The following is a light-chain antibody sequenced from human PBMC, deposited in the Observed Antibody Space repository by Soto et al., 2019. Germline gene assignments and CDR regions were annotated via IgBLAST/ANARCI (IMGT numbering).Light chain of an antibody. CDR1: QDIRND. Sequence: IQIPQSPSSLPASVGDRVTITCRASQDIRNDLGWYQQKPGKAPKVLIYDTYTLPSGVPSRFRGSGSGTDFTLTISRLQPEDFSTYYCQQGNGFPLTFGGGTKVDIK. CDR3: QQGNGFPLT. V-gene: IGKV1-6*01. J-gene: IGKJ4*01. CDR2: DTY.